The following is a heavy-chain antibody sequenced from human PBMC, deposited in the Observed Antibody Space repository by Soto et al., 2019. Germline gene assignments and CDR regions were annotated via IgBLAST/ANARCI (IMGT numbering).Heavy chain of an antibody. J-gene: IGHJ3*02. D-gene: IGHD4-17*01. CDR1: GFTVSSNY. CDR2: IYSGGST. Sequence: GSLRLSCAASGFTVSSNYMSWVRQAPGKGLEWVSVIYSGGSTYYADSVKGRFTISRDNSKNTLYLQMNSLRAEDTAVYYCARGDYGDYVCAFDIWGQGTMVTVSS. CDR3: ARGDYGDYVCAFDI. V-gene: IGHV3-66*01.